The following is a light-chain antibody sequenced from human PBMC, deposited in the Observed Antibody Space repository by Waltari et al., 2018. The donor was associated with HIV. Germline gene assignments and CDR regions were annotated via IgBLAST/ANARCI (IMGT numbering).Light chain of an antibody. J-gene: IGLJ2*01. Sequence: SYELTQPPSVSVSPGQTASITCSGDKLGDKYACWYQQKPGQSPVLVIYQDSKRPSGIPGRFSGSNSGNTATLTISGTQAMDEADYYCQAWDSNTAVVFGGGTKLTVL. CDR2: QDS. CDR1: KLGDKY. CDR3: QAWDSNTAVV. V-gene: IGLV3-1*01.